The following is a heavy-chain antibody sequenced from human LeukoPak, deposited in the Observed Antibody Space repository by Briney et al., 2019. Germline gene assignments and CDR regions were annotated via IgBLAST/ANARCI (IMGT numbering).Heavy chain of an antibody. D-gene: IGHD3-3*02. CDR3: AQAFRAGPFDY. CDR2: INHSGST. V-gene: IGHV4-34*01. CDR1: GGSFSGYY. Sequence: SETLSLTCAVYGGSFSGYYWSWIRQPPGKGLEWIGEINHSGSTNYNPSLKSRVTISVDTSKNQFSLKLSSVTAADTAVYYCAQAFRAGPFDYWGQGTLVTVSS. J-gene: IGHJ4*02.